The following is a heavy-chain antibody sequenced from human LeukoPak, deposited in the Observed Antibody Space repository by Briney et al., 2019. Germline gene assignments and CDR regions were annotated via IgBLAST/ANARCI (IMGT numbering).Heavy chain of an antibody. CDR3: ARDAHDYVWGSYRSGFDY. D-gene: IGHD3-16*02. Sequence: ASVTVSCKASGYTFTGYYMHWVRQAPGQGLEWMGWINPNSGGTNYAQKFQGRVTMTRDTSISTAYMELSRLRSDDTAVYYCARDAHDYVWGSYRSGFDYWGQGTLVTVSS. CDR2: INPNSGGT. V-gene: IGHV1-2*02. J-gene: IGHJ4*02. CDR1: GYTFTGYY.